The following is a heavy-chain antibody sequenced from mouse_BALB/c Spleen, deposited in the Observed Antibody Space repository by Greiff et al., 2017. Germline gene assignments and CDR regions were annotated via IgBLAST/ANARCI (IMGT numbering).Heavy chain of an antibody. J-gene: IGHJ2*01. D-gene: IGHD2-4*01. CDR3: TRGDYDRNYFDY. Sequence: EVQLQESGGGLVQPGGSMKLSCVASGFTFSNYWMNWVRQSPEKGLEWVAEIRLKSNNYATHYAESVKGRFTISRDDSKSSVYLQMNNLRAEDTGIYYCTRGDYDRNYFDYWGQGTTLTVSS. CDR1: GFTFSNYW. V-gene: IGHV6-6*02. CDR2: IRLKSNNYAT.